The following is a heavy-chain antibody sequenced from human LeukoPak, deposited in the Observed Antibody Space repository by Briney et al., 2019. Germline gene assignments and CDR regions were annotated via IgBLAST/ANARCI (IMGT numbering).Heavy chain of an antibody. Sequence: PGGSLRLSCAASGFTFSSYSMNWVRQAPGKGLEWVSGISWNSGSIGYADSVKGRFTISRDNAKNSLYLQMNSLRAEDTALYYCAKAWGSYSKYYFDYWGQGTLVTVSS. V-gene: IGHV3-9*01. D-gene: IGHD3-16*01. CDR2: ISWNSGSI. CDR1: GFTFSSYS. CDR3: AKAWGSYSKYYFDY. J-gene: IGHJ4*02.